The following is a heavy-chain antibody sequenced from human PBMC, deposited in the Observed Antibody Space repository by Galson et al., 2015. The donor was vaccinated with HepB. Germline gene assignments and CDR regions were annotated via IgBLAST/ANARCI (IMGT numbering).Heavy chain of an antibody. J-gene: IGHJ6*02. Sequence: SVKVSCQASGFTFTSYGMRWARQAPGQGLEWVGGIRGYDGNRYYAQKRQVRVTMTTDTSTTTAYLELRSLRSDDAAVYYCARDATDPTHKTDSYYYYGMDVWGQGTTVTVSS. V-gene: IGHV1-18*04. CDR3: ARDATDPTHKTDSYYYYGMDV. CDR1: GFTFTSYG. CDR2: IRGYDGNR.